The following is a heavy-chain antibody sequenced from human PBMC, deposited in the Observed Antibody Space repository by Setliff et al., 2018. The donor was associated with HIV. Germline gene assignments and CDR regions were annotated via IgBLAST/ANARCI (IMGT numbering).Heavy chain of an antibody. CDR1: GFTFSNAW. CDR2: ISPSGSYI. CDR3: ARGDIVVVPAARAPNS. J-gene: IGHJ4*02. D-gene: IGHD2-2*01. V-gene: IGHV3-21*01. Sequence: PGGSLRLSCAASGFTFSNAWMNWVRQAPGKGLEWVSSISPSGSYIYYADSMKGRFTISRDNAKNSLYLQMNSLRVEDTAVYYCARGDIVVVPAARAPNSWGQGILVTVSS.